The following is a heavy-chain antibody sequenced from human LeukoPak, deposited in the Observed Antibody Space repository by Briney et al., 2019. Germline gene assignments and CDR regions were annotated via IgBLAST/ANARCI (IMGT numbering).Heavy chain of an antibody. J-gene: IGHJ4*02. CDR1: GFTFSDAW. Sequence: GGSLRLSCAASGFTFSDAWMSWVRQAPGKGLEWVGRIKGKIDGGTTDYAAPVKGRFTISRDDSKNTLYLQMNSLTIEDTAVYYCTTGGLVGASVSDYWGQGTLVTVSS. V-gene: IGHV3-15*01. CDR2: IKGKIDGGTT. CDR3: TTGGLVGASVSDY. D-gene: IGHD1-26*01.